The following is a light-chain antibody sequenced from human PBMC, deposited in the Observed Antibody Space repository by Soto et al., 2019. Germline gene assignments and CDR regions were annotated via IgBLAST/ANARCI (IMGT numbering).Light chain of an antibody. CDR2: AAS. Sequence: EIVLTQSPGTLSLSPGERATLSCRASQSVTSNYLAWYQQKPGQAPRLLIYAASSRATGVPDRFSGSGSGTDFTLTTSSLEPEDFAMYFFQHYGSSRGTFGQGTKREI. J-gene: IGKJ2*01. CDR1: QSVTSNY. V-gene: IGKV3-20*01. CDR3: QHYGSSRGT.